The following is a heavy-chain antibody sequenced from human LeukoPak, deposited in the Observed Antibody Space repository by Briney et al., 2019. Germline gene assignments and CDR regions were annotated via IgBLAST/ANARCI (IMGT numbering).Heavy chain of an antibody. Sequence: PGGSLKLSCAASGFTFSSYGMHWVRQAPGRGLEWVAVIWYDGSNKYYADSVKGRFTISRDNSKNTLYLQMNSLRAEDTAVYYCARDTTNYDSSGYYYDYWGQGTLVTVSS. D-gene: IGHD3-22*01. J-gene: IGHJ4*02. CDR1: GFTFSSYG. CDR2: IWYDGSNK. CDR3: ARDTTNYDSSGYYYDY. V-gene: IGHV3-33*08.